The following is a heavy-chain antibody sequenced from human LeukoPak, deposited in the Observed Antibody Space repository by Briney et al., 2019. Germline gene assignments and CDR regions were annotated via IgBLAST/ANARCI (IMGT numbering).Heavy chain of an antibody. CDR1: GFTFSNYA. V-gene: IGHV3-23*01. CDR3: AKKGGSGLHYFDS. D-gene: IGHD3-10*01. Sequence: GGSLRLSCAASGFTFSNYAMSWVRQAPGKGLEWVSAITSGGGSTYYADSVKGRFTISRDNSKNTLDLQMNSLRVEDTAVYYCAKKGGSGLHYFDSWGQGTLVTVSS. J-gene: IGHJ4*02. CDR2: ITSGGGST.